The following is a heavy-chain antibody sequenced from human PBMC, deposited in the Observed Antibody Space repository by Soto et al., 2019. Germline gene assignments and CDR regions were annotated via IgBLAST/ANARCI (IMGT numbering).Heavy chain of an antibody. CDR1: GYTLTELS. CDR3: AISSSSYYGSGRTHGNWFDP. CDR2: CDPEDGET. V-gene: IGHV1-24*01. Sequence: GASVKVSCKVSGYTLTELSMHWVRQAPGKGIEWMGGCDPEDGETIYAQKLRGRVTMTEDTSTDTTYMELISLRSEDTAVYYCAISSSSYYGSGRTHGNWFDPXX. D-gene: IGHD3-10*01. J-gene: IGHJ5*02.